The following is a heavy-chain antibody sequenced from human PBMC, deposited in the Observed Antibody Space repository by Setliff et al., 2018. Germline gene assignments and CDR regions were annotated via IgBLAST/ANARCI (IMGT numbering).Heavy chain of an antibody. D-gene: IGHD3-22*01. V-gene: IGHV3-23*03. CDR2: IYSGDRNT. CDR3: AREPHDSSGPDY. J-gene: IGHJ4*02. Sequence: PGESLKISCAASGFTFSTYAMSWVRQAPGKGLEWVSTIYSGDRNTFYTDSVKGRFTIFRDGSKNTLFLHMTSLRAEDTAVYYCAREPHDSSGPDYWGQGTLVTVSS. CDR1: GFTFSTYA.